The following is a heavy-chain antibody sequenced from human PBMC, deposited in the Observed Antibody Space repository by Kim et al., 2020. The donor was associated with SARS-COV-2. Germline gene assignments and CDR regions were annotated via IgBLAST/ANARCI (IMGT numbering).Heavy chain of an antibody. Sequence: SFQGQVTISADKSISTAYLQWSSLKASDTAMYYCARHSAEHSGSYGIDYWGQGTLVTVSS. J-gene: IGHJ4*02. CDR3: ARHSAEHSGSYGIDY. D-gene: IGHD1-26*01. V-gene: IGHV5-51*01.